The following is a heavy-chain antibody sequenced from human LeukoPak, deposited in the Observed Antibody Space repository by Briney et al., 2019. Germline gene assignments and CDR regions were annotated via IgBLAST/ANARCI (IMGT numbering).Heavy chain of an antibody. CDR3: ASSNHFWSGYYLLDY. D-gene: IGHD3-3*02. Sequence: SETLSLTCTVSGGSIRSSYYYWGWIRQPPGKGLEWIGSIYDSGSTYYNPSLKSRVTISVDTSKNQFSLELSSVTAADTAVYYCASSNHFWSGYYLLDYWSQGTLVTVSS. CDR2: IYDSGST. CDR1: GGSIRSSYYY. V-gene: IGHV4-39*07. J-gene: IGHJ4*02.